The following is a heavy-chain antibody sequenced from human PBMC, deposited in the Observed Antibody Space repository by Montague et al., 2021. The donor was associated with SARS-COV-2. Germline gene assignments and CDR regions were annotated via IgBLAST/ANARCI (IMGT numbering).Heavy chain of an antibody. D-gene: IGHD1-1*01. CDR2: MYYSGST. J-gene: IGHJ6*03. Sequence: SETLSLTCTVSGGSIRNSGYYWAWFRQPPGKGLEWIGNMYYSGSTYYNPSLKSRVTISVGPSKNQFSLRLSSVTAADTAVYYCARPGERGGTDYYFMDVWGKGTTVIVSS. CDR1: GGSIRNSGYY. V-gene: IGHV4-39*01. CDR3: ARPGERGGTDYYFMDV.